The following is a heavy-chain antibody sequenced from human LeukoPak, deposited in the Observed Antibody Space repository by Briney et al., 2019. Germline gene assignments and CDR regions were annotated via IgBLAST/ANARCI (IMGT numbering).Heavy chain of an antibody. CDR3: ARGRHTAMAYDAFDI. V-gene: IGHV4-39*07. J-gene: IGHJ3*02. Sequence: SETLSLTCTVSGGSISSSSYYWSWIRQPPGKGLEWIGEINHSGSTNYNPSLKSRVTISVDTSKNQFSLKLSSVTAADTAVYYCARGRHTAMAYDAFDIWGQGTMVTVSS. CDR1: GGSISSSSYY. D-gene: IGHD5-18*01. CDR2: INHSGST.